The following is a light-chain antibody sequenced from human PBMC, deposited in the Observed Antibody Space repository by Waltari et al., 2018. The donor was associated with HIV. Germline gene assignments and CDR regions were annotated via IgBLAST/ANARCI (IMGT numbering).Light chain of an antibody. Sequence: LTQPPSVSVAPGATATLTCGAINIVRKRAHWYQQKAGQAPVVVMSYDTDRPAGIAVRYSGFNSAHSAALIISRVGAGDEADYYCQVWDSETDHVLFGGGTRLTVL. CDR2: YDT. CDR1: NIVRKR. J-gene: IGLJ2*01. V-gene: IGLV3-21*04. CDR3: QVWDSETDHVL.